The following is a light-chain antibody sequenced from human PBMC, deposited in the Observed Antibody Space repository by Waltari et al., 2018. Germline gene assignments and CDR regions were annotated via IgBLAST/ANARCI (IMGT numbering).Light chain of an antibody. CDR3: MQSIQFPLT. J-gene: IGKJ4*01. Sequence: DIEMTQSPDSLGVSLGERATITCKSSQSLFYSPKNKNYLAWYQQKRGQPPRLLISWAATRESGVPDRFSGSGSGTDFTLKISRVEAEDVGLYYCMQSIQFPLTFGGGTKVEIK. V-gene: IGKV4-1*01. CDR2: WAA. CDR1: QSLFYSPKNKNY.